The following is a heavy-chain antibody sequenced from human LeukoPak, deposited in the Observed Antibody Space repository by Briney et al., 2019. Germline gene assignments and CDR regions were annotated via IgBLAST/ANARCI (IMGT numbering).Heavy chain of an antibody. V-gene: IGHV4-39*07. CDR2: IYYSGST. CDR3: ARDRHGGNSPLGY. J-gene: IGHJ4*02. D-gene: IGHD4-23*01. Sequence: PSETLSPTCTVSGGSISSSSYYWGWIRQPPGKGLEWIGSIYYSGSTYYNPSLKSRVTISVDTSKNQFSLKLSSVTAADTAVYYCARDRHGGNSPLGYWGQGTLVTVSS. CDR1: GGSISSSSYY.